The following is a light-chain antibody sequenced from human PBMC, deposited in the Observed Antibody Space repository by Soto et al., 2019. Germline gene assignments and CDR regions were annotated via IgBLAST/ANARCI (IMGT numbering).Light chain of an antibody. J-gene: IGLJ1*01. Sequence: LTQPASVSGSPGQSVTISCTGSSSDIGTYKYVSWYQHHPGKAPKLLIYEVTNRPSGVSDRFSGSKSGNTASLTISGLQADDEADYYCSSYAASFLRVFGSGTKVTVL. CDR1: SSDIGTYKY. CDR3: SSYAASFLRV. V-gene: IGLV2-14*01. CDR2: EVT.